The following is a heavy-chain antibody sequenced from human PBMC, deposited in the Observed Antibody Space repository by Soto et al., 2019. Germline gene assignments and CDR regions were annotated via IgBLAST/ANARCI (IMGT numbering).Heavy chain of an antibody. D-gene: IGHD2-15*01. CDR2: ISASSGNT. CDR3: ARAYCSGGSCYLDY. CDR1: GYTFTTFG. Sequence: QVQLVQSGGEVKKPGAAVKVSCKASGYTFTTFGIGWVRQAPGQGLEWMGWISASSGNTEYPQKLQGRVTMTIDTSTSTTYMELRSLRSDDTAVYYCARAYCSGGSCYLDYWGQGALVTVSS. J-gene: IGHJ4*02. V-gene: IGHV1-18*01.